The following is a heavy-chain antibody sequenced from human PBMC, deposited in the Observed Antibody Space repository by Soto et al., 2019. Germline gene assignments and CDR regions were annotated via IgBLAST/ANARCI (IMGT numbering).Heavy chain of an antibody. Sequence: EVQLLESGGDLVHPGESLGLSCAASGFGFKSYDMTWVRQAPGKGLEWVSSISTDGVTTYYADSVKGRFTISRDNSKNIQYLHMNSLRAEDPAVYHCAKRAWGDSTGSSDYWGQGTLVTVSS. V-gene: IGHV3-23*01. CDR1: GFGFKSYD. J-gene: IGHJ4*02. CDR3: AKRAWGDSTGSSDY. D-gene: IGHD3-10*01. CDR2: ISTDGVTT.